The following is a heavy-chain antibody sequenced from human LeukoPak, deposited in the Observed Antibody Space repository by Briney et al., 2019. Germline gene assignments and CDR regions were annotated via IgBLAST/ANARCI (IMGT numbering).Heavy chain of an antibody. CDR1: GFTFTDYY. Sequence: ASVKVSCKASGFTFTDYYLHWVRQAPGQGLEWMGWISPNNGDTDYAQKFQGRARMTTDTSISTAYMDLSRLTSNDTAMYYCAREGPLSSIKHWGQGTLVTVSS. J-gene: IGHJ1*01. V-gene: IGHV1-2*02. CDR3: AREGPLSSIKH. D-gene: IGHD5-12*01. CDR2: ISPNNGDT.